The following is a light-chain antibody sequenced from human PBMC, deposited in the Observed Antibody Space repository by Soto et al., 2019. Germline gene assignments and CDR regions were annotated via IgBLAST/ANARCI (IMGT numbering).Light chain of an antibody. CDR2: DVF. CDR1: QDISIY. CDR3: QQYDHLPPST. V-gene: IGKV1-33*01. J-gene: IGKJ5*01. Sequence: DIQMTQSPSSLSASVGDRVTITCQASQDISIYLNWYQQKSGKAPKLLIYDVFNLATGVPSRFSGGGSGTDFNLTISSLQPEDIAIYYCQQYDHLPPSTFGQGTRLEI.